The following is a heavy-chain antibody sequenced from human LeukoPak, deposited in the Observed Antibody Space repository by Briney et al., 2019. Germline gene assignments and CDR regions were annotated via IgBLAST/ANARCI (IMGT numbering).Heavy chain of an antibody. Sequence: SQTLSLTCAISGDSVSSNSAAWNWIRQSPSRGLEWLGRTYYRSKWYSDYAVSVKSRITINPDTSKNQFSLQLNSVTPEDTAVYYCGRDSRSYLGENDAFDIWGQGTMVTVSS. D-gene: IGHD1-26*01. CDR1: GDSVSSNSAA. CDR2: TYYRSKWYS. J-gene: IGHJ3*02. CDR3: GRDSRSYLGENDAFDI. V-gene: IGHV6-1*01.